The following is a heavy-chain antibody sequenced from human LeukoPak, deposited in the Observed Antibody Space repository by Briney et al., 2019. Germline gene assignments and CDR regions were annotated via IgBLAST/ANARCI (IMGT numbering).Heavy chain of an antibody. V-gene: IGHV3-66*01. CDR1: GFTVSSNY. D-gene: IGHD5-24*01. Sequence: PGGSLRPSCAASGFTVSSNYMSWVRQAPGKGLEWVSVIYSGGSTYYADSVKGRFTISRDNSKNTLYLQMNSLRAEDTAVYYCARESTSHDAFDIWGQGTMVTVSS. CDR2: IYSGGST. J-gene: IGHJ3*02. CDR3: ARESTSHDAFDI.